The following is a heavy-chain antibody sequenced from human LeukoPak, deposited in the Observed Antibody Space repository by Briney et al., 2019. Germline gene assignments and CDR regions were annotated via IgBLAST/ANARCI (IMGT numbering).Heavy chain of an antibody. CDR2: INHSGST. J-gene: IGHJ5*02. CDR1: GGSFSGYY. D-gene: IGHD2-15*01. V-gene: IGHV4-34*01. CDR3: ARGGLLPGWFDP. Sequence: SETLSLTCAVYGGSFSGYYWSWIRQPPGKGLEWIGEINHSGSTNYNPSLKSRVTISVDTSKNQFSLKLSSVTAADTAVYYCARGGLLPGWFDPWGQGTLVTVSS.